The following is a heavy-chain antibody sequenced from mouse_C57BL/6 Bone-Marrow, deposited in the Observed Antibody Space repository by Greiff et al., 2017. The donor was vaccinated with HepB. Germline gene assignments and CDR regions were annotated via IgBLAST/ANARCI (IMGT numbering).Heavy chain of an antibody. CDR3: TRSEYYYGSSPAWFAY. CDR1: GFTFSSYA. J-gene: IGHJ3*01. V-gene: IGHV5-9-1*02. D-gene: IGHD1-1*01. Sequence: EVQLVESGEGLVKPGGSLKLSCAASGFTFSSYAMSWVRQTPEKRLEWVAYISSGGDYIYYAVTVKGRFTISRDNARNTLYLQMSSLKSEDTAMYYCTRSEYYYGSSPAWFAYWGQGTLVTVSA. CDR2: ISSGGDYI.